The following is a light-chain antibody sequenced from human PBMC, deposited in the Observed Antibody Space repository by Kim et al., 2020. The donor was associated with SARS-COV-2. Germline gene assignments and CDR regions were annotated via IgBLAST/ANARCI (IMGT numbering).Light chain of an antibody. CDR1: SSDVGGYNY. V-gene: IGLV2-14*01. CDR2: DVS. CDR3: SSYTSSSTSWV. J-gene: IGLJ3*02. Sequence: HSALTQPASVSGSPGQSITISCTGTSSDVGGYNYVSWYQQHPGKAPKLMIYDVSKRPSGVSNRFSGSKSGNTASLTISGLQAEDEADYYCSSYTSSSTSWVFGGGTKVTVL.